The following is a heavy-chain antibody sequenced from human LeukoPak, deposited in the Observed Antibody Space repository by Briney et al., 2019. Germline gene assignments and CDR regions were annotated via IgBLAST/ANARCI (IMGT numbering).Heavy chain of an antibody. V-gene: IGHV3-66*01. J-gene: IGHJ4*02. CDR1: GFTVSSNY. CDR2: IYSGGST. CDR3: ARVALRGYSYGQFDY. D-gene: IGHD5-18*01. Sequence: GGSLRLSCAASGFTVSSNYMSWDRQAPGKGLEWVSVIYSGGSTYYADSVKGRFTISRDNSKNTLYFQMNSLRAEDTAVYYCARVALRGYSYGQFDYWGQGTLVTVSS.